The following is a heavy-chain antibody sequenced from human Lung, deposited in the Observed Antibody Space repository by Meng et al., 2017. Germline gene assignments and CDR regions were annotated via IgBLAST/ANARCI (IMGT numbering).Heavy chain of an antibody. CDR3: ARGRVTTDD. J-gene: IGHJ4*02. CDR2: ITGDASST. V-gene: IGHV3-74*01. CDR1: GFTYSTPG. D-gene: IGHD4-17*01. Sequence: LVGCGEGLLQPWGALGLACAASGFTYSTPGMHWVRQAPGKGLEWVKAITGDASSTIYADSVQSRFTMSRDNAKNTLSLQMNSLGAEDTAVYYFARGRVTTDDWGQGTLVTVSS.